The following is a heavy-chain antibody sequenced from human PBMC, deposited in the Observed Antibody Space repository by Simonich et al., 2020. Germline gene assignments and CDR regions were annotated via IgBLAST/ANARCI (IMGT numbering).Heavy chain of an antibody. Sequence: EVQLVESGGGLVQPGGSLRLSCAASGFTFSSYSMNWVRQAPGTGLEWVSYISSSSSTINYADSVKGRFTISRDNAKNSLYLQMNSLRAEDTAVYYCARDSSYYAFDIWGQGTMVTVSS. D-gene: IGHD5-12*01. CDR1: GFTFSSYS. V-gene: IGHV3-48*01. CDR3: ARDSSYYAFDI. J-gene: IGHJ3*02. CDR2: ISSSSSTI.